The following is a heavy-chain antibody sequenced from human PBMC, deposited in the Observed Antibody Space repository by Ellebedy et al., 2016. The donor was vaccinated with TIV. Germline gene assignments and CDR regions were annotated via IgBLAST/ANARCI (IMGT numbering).Heavy chain of an antibody. V-gene: IGHV3-21*01. J-gene: IGHJ4*02. CDR2: ISSSSSYI. CDR3: ARGDYYFDY. Sequence: GESLKISXAASGFTFSGSYMTWVRQAPGKGLEWVSSISSSSSYIYYADSVKGRFTISGDNAKNSLYLQMNSLRAEDTAVYYCARGDYYFDYWGQGTLVTVSS. D-gene: IGHD2-21*02. CDR1: GFTFSGSY.